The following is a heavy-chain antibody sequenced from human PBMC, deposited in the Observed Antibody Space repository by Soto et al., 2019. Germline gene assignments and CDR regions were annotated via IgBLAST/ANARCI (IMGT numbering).Heavy chain of an antibody. CDR1: SGSISSYY. CDR3: ARQWSGGTCYSCAEYFHL. CDR2: IYYSGST. J-gene: IGHJ1*01. Sequence: QVQLQESGPGLVKPSETLSLTCTVSSGSISSYYWSWIRQPPGKGLEWIGYIYYSGSTKYNPSLKTRFTISVGTVKNQFFLRLSSVTAADTAVYFCARQWSGGTCYSCAEYFHLWGQGTLVTVSS. D-gene: IGHD2-15*01. V-gene: IGHV4-59*08.